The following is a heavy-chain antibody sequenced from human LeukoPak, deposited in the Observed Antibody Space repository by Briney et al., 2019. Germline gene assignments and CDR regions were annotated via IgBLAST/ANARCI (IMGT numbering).Heavy chain of an antibody. CDR3: AKHPLTYYYDSSGYYLYYFDY. D-gene: IGHD3-22*01. CDR1: GFTFSSYA. V-gene: IGHV3-23*01. CDR2: ISGSGGST. Sequence: TGGSLRLSCAASGFTFSSYAMSWVRQAPGKGLEWVSAISGSGGSTYYADSVKGRFTISRDNSKNTLYLQKNSLRAEDTAVYYCAKHPLTYYYDSSGYYLYYFDYWGQGTLVTVSS. J-gene: IGHJ4*02.